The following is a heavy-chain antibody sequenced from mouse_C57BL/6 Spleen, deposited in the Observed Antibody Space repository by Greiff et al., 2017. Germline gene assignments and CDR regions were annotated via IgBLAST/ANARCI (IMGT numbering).Heavy chain of an antibody. CDR3: ARRETNAMDY. J-gene: IGHJ4*01. Sequence: QVKLQQSGAELVKPGASVKISCKASGYAFSRYWMNWVKQRPGKGLEWIGQIYPGDGDTNYNGKFKGKATLTADKSSSTAYMQLSSLTSEDSAVYFCARRETNAMDYWGQGTSVTVSS. CDR2: IYPGDGDT. V-gene: IGHV1-80*01. CDR1: GYAFSRYW.